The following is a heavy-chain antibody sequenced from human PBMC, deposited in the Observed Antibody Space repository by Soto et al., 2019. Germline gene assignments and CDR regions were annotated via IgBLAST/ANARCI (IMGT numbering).Heavy chain of an antibody. Sequence: SETLSLTCTVSGGSISSSSYYWGWIRQPPGKGLEWIGSIYYSGSTYYNPSLKSRVTISVDTSKNQFSLKLSSVTAADTAVYYCARRGSSRATTLTFDYWGQGTLVTVSS. D-gene: IGHD1-26*01. CDR1: GGSISSSSYY. CDR3: ARRGSSRATTLTFDY. V-gene: IGHV4-39*01. CDR2: IYYSGST. J-gene: IGHJ4*02.